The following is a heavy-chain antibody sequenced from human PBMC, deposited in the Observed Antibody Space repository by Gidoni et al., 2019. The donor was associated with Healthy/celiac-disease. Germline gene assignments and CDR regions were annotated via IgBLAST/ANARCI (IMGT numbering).Heavy chain of an antibody. V-gene: IGHV5-10-1*01. Sequence: EVQLVQSGEEVKKPGESLRISGKGSGYSFTSYWISWVRQMPGKGLEWLGRIDPIDSYTNYSPSFHGHVTIAAAKSISTAYLQWSSLKASDTAMYYCARHYSGYDCPDYWGQGTLVTVSS. D-gene: IGHD5-12*01. CDR2: IDPIDSYT. CDR1: GYSFTSYW. CDR3: ARHYSGYDCPDY. J-gene: IGHJ4*02.